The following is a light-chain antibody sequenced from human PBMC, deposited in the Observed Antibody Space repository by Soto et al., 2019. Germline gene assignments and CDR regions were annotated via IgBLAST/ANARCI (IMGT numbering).Light chain of an antibody. CDR3: QQTYSTPPIN. CDR1: ESVSYY. CDR2: AAS. Sequence: DIQLTQSPSSVSASVGDSVTITCRASESVSYYISWYQQSPGKAPRLLISAASRLQSGVPSRFSGTGSGTHFTLTISGLRPEDFATSYCQQTYSTPPINFGGGTQVEVK. V-gene: IGKV1-39*01. J-gene: IGKJ4*01.